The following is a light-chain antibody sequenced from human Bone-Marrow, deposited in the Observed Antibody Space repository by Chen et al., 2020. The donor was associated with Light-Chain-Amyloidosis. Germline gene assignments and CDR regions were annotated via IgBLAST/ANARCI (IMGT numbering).Light chain of an antibody. V-gene: IGLV3-25*03. CDR1: DLPTKY. J-gene: IGLJ2*01. CDR2: RDT. Sequence: SYELTQPPSVSVSPGQTDRSTCYGDDLPTKYAYWYQQKPGQAPVLVIHRDTERPSGISERFSGSSSGTTATLTISGVQAEDEADYHCQSADSSGTYEVIFGGGTKLTVL. CDR3: QSADSSGTYEVI.